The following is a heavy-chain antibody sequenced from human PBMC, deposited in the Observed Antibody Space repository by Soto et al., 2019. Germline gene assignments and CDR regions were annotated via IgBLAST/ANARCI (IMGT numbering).Heavy chain of an antibody. CDR2: ISAHNDNT. CDR3: ARGRYGDY. CDR1: GYTFTSYG. V-gene: IGHV1-18*01. Sequence: QVHLVQSGAEVKKPGASVKVSCKCSGYTFTSYGITWVRQAPGQGLEWMGWISAHNDNTDYAQKRQGRVTVTRATSTSTAYMELRSVRSDVTAVYYCARGRYGDYWGQGAVVTVSS. D-gene: IGHD1-1*01. J-gene: IGHJ4*02.